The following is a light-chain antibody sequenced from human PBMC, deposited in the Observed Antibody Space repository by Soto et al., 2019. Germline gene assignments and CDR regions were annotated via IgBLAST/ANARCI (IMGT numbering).Light chain of an antibody. Sequence: DIQVSLNRSSVSAAGEESGSLSCRASQSISSYLNWYQQKPGKAPKLLIYAASSLQSGVPSRFSGSGSGTDFPLTISVLQPQDFATYYRQQSYSTPQWMFRQGTKWIS. CDR2: AAS. CDR3: QQSYSTPQWM. CDR1: QSISSY. V-gene: IGKV1-39*01. J-gene: IGKJ1*01.